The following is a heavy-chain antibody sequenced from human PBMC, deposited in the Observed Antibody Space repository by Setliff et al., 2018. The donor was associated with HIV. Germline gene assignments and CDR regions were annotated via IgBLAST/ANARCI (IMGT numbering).Heavy chain of an antibody. CDR3: ARATIAAAGNYYYYYMDV. V-gene: IGHV7-4-1*02. CDR1: GYTFTSYT. D-gene: IGHD6-13*01. J-gene: IGHJ6*03. CDR2: INTKTGNP. Sequence: ASVKVSCKASGYTFTSYTMNWVRQAPGQGLEWMGWINTKTGNPTYAQGFTGRFVFSLDTSVSTAYLQISSLKADDTAVYYCARATIAAAGNYYYYYMDVWGKGTTVTAP.